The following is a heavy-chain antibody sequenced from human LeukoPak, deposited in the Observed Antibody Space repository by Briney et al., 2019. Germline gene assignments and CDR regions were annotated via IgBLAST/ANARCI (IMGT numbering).Heavy chain of an antibody. CDR3: AKDFVGVLPETFDH. Sequence: GGSLRLSCAASGFTFSNCAMGWDRQAPGKGLEWVAGISSSGGTTYYADSVRGRFTISRDNSKNTLDLQMDSLRAEDTAIYFCAKDFVGVLPETFDHWGQGTLVTVSS. V-gene: IGHV3-23*01. CDR1: GFTFSNCA. D-gene: IGHD1-26*01. CDR2: ISSSGGTT. J-gene: IGHJ4*02.